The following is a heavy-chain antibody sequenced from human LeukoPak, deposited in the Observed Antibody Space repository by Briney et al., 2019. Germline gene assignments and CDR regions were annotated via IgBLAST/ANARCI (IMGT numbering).Heavy chain of an antibody. J-gene: IGHJ5*02. CDR3: ARDQRSSSWYAGWFDP. CDR2: IIPIFGTA. D-gene: IGHD6-13*01. V-gene: IGHV1-69*13. Sequence: ASVKVSCKASGGTFSSYAISWVRQAPGQGLEWMGGIIPIFGTANYAQKFQGRVTITADESTSTAYMELSSLRSGDTAVYYCARDQRSSSWYAGWFDPWGQGTLVTVSS. CDR1: GGTFSSYA.